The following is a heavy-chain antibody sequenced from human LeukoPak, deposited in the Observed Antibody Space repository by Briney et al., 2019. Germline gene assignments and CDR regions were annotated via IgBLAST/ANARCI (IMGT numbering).Heavy chain of an antibody. CDR2: IYHSGST. CDR3: ARHGYSTTKSFDF. Sequence: SETLSLTCTVSGDSISSSTYYWGWIRQPPGKGLEWIGSIYHSGSTYYNPSLKSQVTISVDTSKNQFSLNLNSVTAADTAIYYCARHGYSTTKSFDFWGQGTLVTVSS. CDR1: GDSISSSTYY. D-gene: IGHD6-13*01. J-gene: IGHJ4*02. V-gene: IGHV4-39*01.